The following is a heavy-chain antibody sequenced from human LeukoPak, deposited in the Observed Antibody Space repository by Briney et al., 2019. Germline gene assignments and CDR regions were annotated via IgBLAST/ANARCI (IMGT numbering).Heavy chain of an antibody. CDR2: ISSSSTI. V-gene: IGHV3-48*04. J-gene: IGHJ3*02. Sequence: GGSLRLSCAASGFTFSSYSMNWVRQAPGKGLEWVSYISSSSTIYYADSVKGRFTISRDNAKNSLYLQMNSLRAEDTAVYYCARDQQWLRAFDIWGQGTMVTVSS. D-gene: IGHD6-19*01. CDR1: GFTFSSYS. CDR3: ARDQQWLRAFDI.